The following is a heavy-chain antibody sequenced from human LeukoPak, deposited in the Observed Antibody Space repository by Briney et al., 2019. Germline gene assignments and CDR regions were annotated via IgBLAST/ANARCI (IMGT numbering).Heavy chain of an antibody. D-gene: IGHD4-23*01. CDR1: GGSISSYY. CDR2: IYTSGST. CDR3: ARTSVWAYRYYGGNSYQYNWFDP. J-gene: IGHJ5*02. Sequence: SETLSLTCTASGGSISSYYWSWIRQPAGKGLEWIGRIYTSGSTNYNPSLKSRVTMSVDTSKNQFSLKLSSVTAADTAVYYCARTSVWAYRYYGGNSYQYNWFDPWGQGTLVTVSS. V-gene: IGHV4-4*07.